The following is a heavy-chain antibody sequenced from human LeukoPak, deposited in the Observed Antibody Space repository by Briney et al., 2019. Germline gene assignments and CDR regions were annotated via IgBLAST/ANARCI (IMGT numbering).Heavy chain of an antibody. V-gene: IGHV4-59*12. CDR3: ASGKGRY. Sequence: SETLSLTCTVSGGSISSYYWSWIRQPPGKGLEWIGYIYYSGSTNYNPSLKSRVTISVDTSKNQFSLKLSSVTAADTAVYYCASGKGRYWGQGTLVTVSS. CDR2: IYYSGST. J-gene: IGHJ4*02. CDR1: GGSISSYY. D-gene: IGHD4-23*01.